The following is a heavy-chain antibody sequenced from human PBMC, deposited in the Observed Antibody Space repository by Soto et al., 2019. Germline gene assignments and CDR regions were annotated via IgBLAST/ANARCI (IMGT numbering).Heavy chain of an antibody. CDR1: GFSLSTSGMR. CDR3: ARTPAGLPDAFDV. J-gene: IGHJ3*01. Sequence: SGPTLVNPTQTLTLTCAVSGFSLSTSGMRVGWIRQPPGKALEWLARIDWDDDKFYSPSLKSRLTISADTSKNQVVLTLSNVDPADTAIYLCARTPAGLPDAFDVCGPGTLVTVSS. D-gene: IGHD6-13*01. CDR2: IDWDDDK. V-gene: IGHV2-70*04.